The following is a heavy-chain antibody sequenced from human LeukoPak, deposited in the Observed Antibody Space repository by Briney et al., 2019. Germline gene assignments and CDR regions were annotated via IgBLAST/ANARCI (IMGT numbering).Heavy chain of an antibody. J-gene: IGHJ6*03. CDR3: ARTATIFEVVCYMDV. CDR1: GGSISSSSYY. CDR2: IYYSGNT. V-gene: IGHV4-61*01. D-gene: IGHD3-3*01. Sequence: SETLSLTCTVSGGSISSSSYYWSWIRQPPGKGLEWIGFIYYSGNTNYTPSLKSRVTISVDTSKNQFSLKLNSVTAADTAVYYCARTATIFEVVCYMDVWGKGTTVTVSS.